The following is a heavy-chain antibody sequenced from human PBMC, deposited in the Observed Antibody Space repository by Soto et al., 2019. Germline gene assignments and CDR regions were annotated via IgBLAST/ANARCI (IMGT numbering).Heavy chain of an antibody. CDR3: ASMGYHYGSGSYPLDY. CDR1: GGSISSYY. Sequence: QVQLQGSGPGLVKPSETLSLTCTVSGGSISSYYWTWIRQPPGKGLEWIGFMYNSGSIHYNPSLKSRVTISLDTSKSQFSLTLRSVPAADTAVYYCASMGYHYGSGSYPLDYWGQGTLVTVSS. V-gene: IGHV4-4*08. CDR2: MYNSGSI. D-gene: IGHD3-10*01. J-gene: IGHJ4*02.